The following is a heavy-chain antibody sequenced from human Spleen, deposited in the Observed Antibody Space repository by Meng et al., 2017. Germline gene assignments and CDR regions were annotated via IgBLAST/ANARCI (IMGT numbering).Heavy chain of an antibody. CDR3: AGDPPSEGRFFDY. Sequence: ASVKVSCKPSGYSFTAYYIHWVRQAPGQGLEWLGHINPNSGGTNYAQKFQGRVTMTRDTSISTAYMELSRLRSDDTAVYYCAGDPPSEGRFFDYWGQGTLVTVSS. CDR2: INPNSGGT. CDR1: GYSFTAYY. D-gene: IGHD3-3*01. J-gene: IGHJ4*02. V-gene: IGHV1-2*06.